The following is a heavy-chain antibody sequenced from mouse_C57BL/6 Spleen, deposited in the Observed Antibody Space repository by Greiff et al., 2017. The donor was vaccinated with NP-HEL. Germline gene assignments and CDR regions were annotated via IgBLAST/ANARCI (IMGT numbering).Heavy chain of an antibody. D-gene: IGHD2-4*01. J-gene: IGHJ2*01. CDR2: IDPSDSYT. CDR3: ARCDYDSFDY. CDR1: GYTFTSYW. Sequence: VQLQQPGAELVMPGASVKLSCKASGYTFTSYWMHWVKQRPGQGLEWIGEIDPSDSYTNYNQTFKGKSTLTVDKSSSTAYMQLSSLTSEDSAVDYCARCDYDSFDYWGQGTTLTVSS. V-gene: IGHV1-69*01.